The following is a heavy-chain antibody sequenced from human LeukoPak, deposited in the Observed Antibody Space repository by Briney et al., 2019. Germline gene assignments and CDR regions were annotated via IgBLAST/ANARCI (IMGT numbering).Heavy chain of an antibody. CDR1: GFIVSSSP. D-gene: IGHD6-6*01. CDR3: AKDEYSSPAHY. J-gene: IGHJ4*02. Sequence: GGSLRLSCTVSGFIVSSSPMSWARQAPGKGLECVSGISDSGGSTYYPDSVKGRFTNSRDNSKNTLYLQMNNLRAEDTAVYYCAKDEYSSPAHYWGQGTLVTVSS. V-gene: IGHV3-23*01. CDR2: ISDSGGST.